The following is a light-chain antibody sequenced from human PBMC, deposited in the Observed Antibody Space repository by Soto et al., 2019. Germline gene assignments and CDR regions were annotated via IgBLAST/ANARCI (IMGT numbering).Light chain of an antibody. CDR3: GTWDTSLSGGV. J-gene: IGLJ3*02. V-gene: IGLV1-51*01. CDR1: NSNIGNNY. CDR2: DND. Sequence: QSVLTQPPSVSAAPGQKVTISCSASNSNIGNNYVSWYQHLPGTAPKLLIYDNDKRPSAIPDRFSGSKSGTSATLDITGLQTGDEADYYCGTWDTSLSGGVFGGGTKLTVL.